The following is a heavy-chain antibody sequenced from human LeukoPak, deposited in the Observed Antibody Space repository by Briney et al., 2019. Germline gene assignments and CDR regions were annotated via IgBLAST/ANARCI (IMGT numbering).Heavy chain of an antibody. J-gene: IGHJ5*02. V-gene: IGHV3-21*01. D-gene: IGHD2-15*01. CDR1: GFTFSSYS. Sequence: PGGSLTLSCAASGFTFSSYSMNWVRQAPGKGLEWVSSISSSSSYIYYADSVKGRFTISRDNAKNSLYLQMNSLRAEDTAVYYCARDFYCSGGSCDEVDPWGQGTLVTVSS. CDR3: ARDFYCSGGSCDEVDP. CDR2: ISSSSSYI.